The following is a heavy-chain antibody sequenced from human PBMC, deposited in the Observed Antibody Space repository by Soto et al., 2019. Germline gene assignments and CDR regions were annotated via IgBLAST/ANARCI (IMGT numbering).Heavy chain of an antibody. Sequence: ASVKVSCKASGYTFTGYFIHWVRQAPGQGLEWMGWINPNSGGTNYAQKFQGRVTMTRDTSISTAYMELSRLRSDGTAVYYCARDLRVGATTAPWYYYYGMDVWGQGTTVTVSS. V-gene: IGHV1-2*02. D-gene: IGHD1-26*01. J-gene: IGHJ6*02. CDR1: GYTFTGYF. CDR2: INPNSGGT. CDR3: ARDLRVGATTAPWYYYYGMDV.